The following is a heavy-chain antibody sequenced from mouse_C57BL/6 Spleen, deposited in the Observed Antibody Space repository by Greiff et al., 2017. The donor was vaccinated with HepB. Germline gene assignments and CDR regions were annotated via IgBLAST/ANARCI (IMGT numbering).Heavy chain of an antibody. V-gene: IGHV1-39*01. CDR2: INPNYGTT. CDR1: CLSFTESK. D-gene: IGHD1-1*01. Sequence: EGPLPQSGPELVEPCASVEISCKAFCLSFTESKLNWVKQSNGKNLEWIGVINPNYGTTSYNQKFKGKATLTVDQSSSTAYMQLNSLTSEDSAVYYCATSLFNYVFAYWGQGTLVTVSA. CDR3: ATSLFNYVFAY. J-gene: IGHJ3*01.